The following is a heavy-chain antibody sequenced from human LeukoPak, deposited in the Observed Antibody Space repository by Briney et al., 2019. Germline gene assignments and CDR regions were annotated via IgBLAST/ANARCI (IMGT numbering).Heavy chain of an antibody. D-gene: IGHD6-19*01. J-gene: IGHJ4*02. CDR1: GYSFVTSD. Sequence: ASVKVSCKASGYSFVTSDINWVRQAAGQGLEWMGWMNPLSGNTGYAQKFQGRVTTTRNASTGTAYMELSSLRSEDTAVYYCVRSLTVDGTRAYWGQGTPVIVSS. CDR3: VRSLTVDGTRAY. CDR2: MNPLSGNT. V-gene: IGHV1-8*02.